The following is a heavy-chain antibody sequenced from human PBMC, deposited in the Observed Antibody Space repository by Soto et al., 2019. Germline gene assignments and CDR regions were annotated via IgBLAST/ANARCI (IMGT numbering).Heavy chain of an antibody. CDR3: AGVNGGNFEGWFDY. Sequence: GASVKVSFKASGGTFSTFGVSWVRQAPGQGLEWMGGFIPMFDTAHYPPKFQGRLTITADKSTGTVYMELASLTSQDTAVYYCAGVNGGNFEGWFDYWGQGTPVTVSS. CDR2: FIPMFDTA. V-gene: IGHV1-69*06. J-gene: IGHJ4*02. CDR1: GGTFSTFG. D-gene: IGHD2-21*02.